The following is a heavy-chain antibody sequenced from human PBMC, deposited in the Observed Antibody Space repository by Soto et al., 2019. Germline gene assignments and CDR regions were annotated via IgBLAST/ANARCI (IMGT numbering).Heavy chain of an antibody. CDR1: GFTFSNAW. Sequence: GGSLRLSCAASGFTFSNAWMSWVRQAPGKGLEWVGRIKSKTDGGTTDYAAPVKGRFTISRDDSKNTLYLQMNSLKTEDTAVYYCTTVGVAADETYYYYGMDVWGQGTTVTVSS. V-gene: IGHV3-15*01. CDR3: TTVGVAADETYYYYGMDV. J-gene: IGHJ6*02. D-gene: IGHD6-13*01. CDR2: IKSKTDGGTT.